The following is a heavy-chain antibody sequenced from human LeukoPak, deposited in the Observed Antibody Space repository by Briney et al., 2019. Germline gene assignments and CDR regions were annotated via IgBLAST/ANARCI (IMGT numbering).Heavy chain of an antibody. CDR2: ISPSSSTI. Sequence: PGGPLRLSCAASGFTFSSYGMNWVLQAPGRGLEWVSYISPSSSTIYYADSGKGRFTISRDNAKNSLYLQMNSLRAEDTAVYYCAREHTPFGSGCTAAYWGQGTLVTVSS. D-gene: IGHD6-19*01. CDR3: AREHTPFGSGCTAAY. V-gene: IGHV3-48*01. CDR1: GFTFSSYG. J-gene: IGHJ4*02.